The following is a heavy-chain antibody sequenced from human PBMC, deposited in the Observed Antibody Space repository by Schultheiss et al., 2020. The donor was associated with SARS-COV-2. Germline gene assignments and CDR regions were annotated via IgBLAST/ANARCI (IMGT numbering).Heavy chain of an antibody. CDR2: IDPSDSYT. CDR3: ARLGSGWYWNNNANTIDY. J-gene: IGHJ4*02. CDR1: GYSFTSYW. Sequence: GESLKISCKGSGYSFTSYWISWVRQMPGKGLEWMGRIDPSDSYTNYSPSFQGHVTISADKSISTAYLQWSSLKASDTAMYYCARLGSGWYWNNNANTIDYWGQGTLVTVSS. D-gene: IGHD6-19*01. V-gene: IGHV5-10-1*01.